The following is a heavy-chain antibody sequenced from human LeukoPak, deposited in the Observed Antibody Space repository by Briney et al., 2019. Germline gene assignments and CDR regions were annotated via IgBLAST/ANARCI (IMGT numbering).Heavy chain of an antibody. CDR2: IRQGGSEK. Sequence: GGSLRLSCAASSFTFSDYWMSWVRQAPGKGLEWVANIRQGGSEKYYVDSVKGRFTISRDNAKNSLYLQMNSLRAEDTAVYYCAREGIAVAGFDYWGQGTLVTVSS. D-gene: IGHD6-19*01. V-gene: IGHV3-7*01. CDR3: AREGIAVAGFDY. J-gene: IGHJ4*02. CDR1: SFTFSDYW.